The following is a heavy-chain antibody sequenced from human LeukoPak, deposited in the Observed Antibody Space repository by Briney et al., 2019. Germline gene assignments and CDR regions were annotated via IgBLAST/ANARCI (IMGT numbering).Heavy chain of an antibody. CDR1: GFTFSSYS. V-gene: IGHV3-48*02. J-gene: IGHJ3*02. Sequence: GGSLRLSCAASGFTFSSYSMNWVRQAPGKGLEWISYISSSSSIIYYADSVKGRFTISRDNAKNSLYLQMNSLRDEDTAVYYCARELVQLERHDAFDIWGQGTMVTVSS. CDR3: ARELVQLERHDAFDI. CDR2: ISSSSSII. D-gene: IGHD1-1*01.